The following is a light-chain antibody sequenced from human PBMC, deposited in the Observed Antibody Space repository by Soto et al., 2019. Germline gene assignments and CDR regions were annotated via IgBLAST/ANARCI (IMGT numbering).Light chain of an antibody. CDR3: QQLSSYPLT. Sequence: DIQLTQSPSFLSASVGDRVTITCRASQGISSYLAWYQQKPGKAPKLLIYAASTLQSGVPSRFRGSGSGTEFTLKISSLQPEDFATYCCQQLSSYPLTFGPGTNVDIQ. CDR2: AAS. V-gene: IGKV1-9*01. J-gene: IGKJ3*01. CDR1: QGISSY.